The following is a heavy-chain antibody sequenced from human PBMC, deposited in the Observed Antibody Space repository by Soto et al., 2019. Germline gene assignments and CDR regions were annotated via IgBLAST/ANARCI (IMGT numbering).Heavy chain of an antibody. CDR3: ARRDSLSVIDY. CDR2: IYPGDSDT. J-gene: IGHJ4*02. V-gene: IGHV5-51*01. D-gene: IGHD2-21*02. Sequence: GESLKISCKGSEYKFSTYWIDWVRQMPGKGLEWMGIIYPGDSDTRYSPSFQGQVTISADKSSSTAYLQWHSLKASDSAMYFCARRDSLSVIDYWGQGTQVTVSS. CDR1: EYKFSTYW.